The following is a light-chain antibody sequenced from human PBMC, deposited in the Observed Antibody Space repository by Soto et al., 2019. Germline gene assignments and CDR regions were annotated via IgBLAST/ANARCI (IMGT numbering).Light chain of an antibody. J-gene: IGKJ1*01. CDR2: DAS. Sequence: DIQMTQSPSTLSASVGDRVTITCRASQSINNWLAWYQQKPGKAPNLLIYDASTLESGVPSRFSGSGSGTESTLTISSLQSDDFATYYCQQYNPSRTFGQGTKVEI. V-gene: IGKV1-5*01. CDR3: QQYNPSRT. CDR1: QSINNW.